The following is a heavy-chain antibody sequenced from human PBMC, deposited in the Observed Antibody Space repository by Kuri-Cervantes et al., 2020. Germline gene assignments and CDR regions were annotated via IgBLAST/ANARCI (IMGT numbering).Heavy chain of an antibody. Sequence: ESLKISCAASGFTFSSYSMNWIRQPPGKGLEWIGSIYYSGSTYYNPSLKSRVTISVDTSKNQFSLKLSSVTAADTAVYYCARRIVEYYDSSASGYNWFDPWGQGTLVTVSS. J-gene: IGHJ5*02. D-gene: IGHD3-22*01. V-gene: IGHV4-39*07. CDR1: GFTFSSYS. CDR2: IYYSGST. CDR3: ARRIVEYYDSSASGYNWFDP.